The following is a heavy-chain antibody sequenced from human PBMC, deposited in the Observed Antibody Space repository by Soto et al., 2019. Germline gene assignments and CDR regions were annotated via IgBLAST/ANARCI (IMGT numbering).Heavy chain of an antibody. CDR2: ISSSSSYI. D-gene: IGHD3-3*01. Sequence: PGGSLRLSCAASGFTFSSYSMNWVRQAPGKGLEWVSSISSSSSYIYYADSVKGRFTISRDNAKNSLYLQMNSLRAEDTAVYYCARDTVYDFLCCYYSGYYYYHMYVRAKGTTVTVSS. CDR1: GFTFSSYS. CDR3: ARDTVYDFLCCYYSGYYYYHMYV. V-gene: IGHV3-21*01. J-gene: IGHJ6*03.